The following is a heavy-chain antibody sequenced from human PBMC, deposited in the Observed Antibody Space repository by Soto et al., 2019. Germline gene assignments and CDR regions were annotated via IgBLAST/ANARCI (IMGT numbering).Heavy chain of an antibody. J-gene: IGHJ4*02. CDR3: ASVDYGDFVYDY. CDR1: GFTFSDFP. Sequence: QVQLVESGGGVVQPGRSLRLSCAASGFTFSDFPIHWVRQAPGKGLEWVAIILYDGTNDYYADSVKGRFTISRDNSKNEVYLQMNSLRPEDTGLYYCASVDYGDFVYDYWGQGTLVTVSS. D-gene: IGHD4-17*01. CDR2: ILYDGTND. V-gene: IGHV3-30-3*01.